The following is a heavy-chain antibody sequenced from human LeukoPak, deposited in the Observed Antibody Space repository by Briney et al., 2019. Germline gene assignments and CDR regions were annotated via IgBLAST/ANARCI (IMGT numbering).Heavy chain of an antibody. CDR3: ARHGGAYSFDY. J-gene: IGHJ4*02. V-gene: IGHV4-59*08. CDR2: IYYIGST. D-gene: IGHD4-11*01. Sequence: SETLSLTCTVSGGSIGRSYCGWVRQPPGKGLEWIGCIYYIGSTNYNPSLKSRVTISLDTSKNQFSLKLSSVTAAGTALYYCARHGGAYSFDYWGQGTLVTVSS. CDR1: GGSIGRSY.